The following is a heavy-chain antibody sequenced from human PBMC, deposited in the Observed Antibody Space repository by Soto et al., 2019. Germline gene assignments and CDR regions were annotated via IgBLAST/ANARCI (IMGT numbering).Heavy chain of an antibody. J-gene: IGHJ5*02. D-gene: IGHD6-13*01. CDR3: ARDSQHVWFDP. V-gene: IGHV1-69*06. CDR2: IIPIFGTA. Sequence: ASVKVSCKASGGTFMRYAISWVRXXPGXXLEWMGGIIPIFGTANYAQKFQGRVTITADTSTSTAYMELRSLRSDDTAVYYCARDSQHVWFDPWGQGTPVTVSS. CDR1: GGTFMRYA.